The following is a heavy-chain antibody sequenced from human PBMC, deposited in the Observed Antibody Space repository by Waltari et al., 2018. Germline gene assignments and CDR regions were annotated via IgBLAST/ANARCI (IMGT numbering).Heavy chain of an antibody. CDR2: MNPHSGNT. Sequence: QVQLVQSGAEVKKPGASVKVSCKSSGYTFTSYDINWVRQAPGQGLEWMGWMNPHSGNTGYAQKFQGRLTMTRNTPISTAYMELSSLRSEDTAVYYCARAKGGIYDYGDYPNDYYFEYWGQGSLVTVSS. V-gene: IGHV1-8*01. J-gene: IGHJ4*02. CDR3: ARAKGGIYDYGDYPNDYYFEY. CDR1: GYTFTSYD. D-gene: IGHD4-17*01.